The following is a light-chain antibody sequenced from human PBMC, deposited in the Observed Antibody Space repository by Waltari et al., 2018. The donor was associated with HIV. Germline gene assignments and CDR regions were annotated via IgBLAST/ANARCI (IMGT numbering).Light chain of an antibody. J-gene: IGKJ2*01. CDR2: DAS. CDR1: QSVSSY. Sequence: EIVLTQSPATLSLSPGESATLSCRASQSVSSYLAWYQQKPGRAPRLLIYDASNRATGIPARFSGSGSGTDFTLTISSLEPEDFAVYYCQQRSNRPPKYTFGQGTKLEIK. V-gene: IGKV3-11*01. CDR3: QQRSNRPPKYT.